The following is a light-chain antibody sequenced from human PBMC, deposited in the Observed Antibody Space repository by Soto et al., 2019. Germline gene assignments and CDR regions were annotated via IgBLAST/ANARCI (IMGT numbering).Light chain of an antibody. Sequence: QSALTQPPSASGSPGQSVTISCTGTSTDIGGYNFVSWYQQQPGKAPTLLIYEVYKRPSGVPDRFSGSKSGNTASLTVSGLQADDEAYYYCTSFACSEDPCVVFGGGTKLTVL. V-gene: IGLV2-8*01. CDR3: TSFACSEDPCVV. CDR1: STDIGGYNF. J-gene: IGLJ2*01. CDR2: EVY.